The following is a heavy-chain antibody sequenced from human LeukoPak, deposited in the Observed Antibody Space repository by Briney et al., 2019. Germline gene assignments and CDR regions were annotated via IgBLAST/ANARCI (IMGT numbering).Heavy chain of an antibody. CDR3: AKDRYSTHNWFDP. CDR1: GFTFSSYG. D-gene: IGHD5-12*01. V-gene: IGHV3-30*18. Sequence: GGSLRLSCAASGFTFSSYGMHWVRQAPGKGLEWVAVISYDGSNKYYADSVKGRFTISRDNSKDTLYLQMNSLRTEDTAVYYCAKDRYSTHNWFDPWGQGTLVTVSS. J-gene: IGHJ5*02. CDR2: ISYDGSNK.